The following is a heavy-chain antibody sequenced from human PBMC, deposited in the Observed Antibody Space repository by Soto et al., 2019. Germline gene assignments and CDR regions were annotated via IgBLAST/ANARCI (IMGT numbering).Heavy chain of an antibody. CDR3: VKDAPGYSYGSGYFDY. V-gene: IGHV3-30*14. Sequence: GGSLILSCAASGFTFSSYAMHWVRQAPGKGLEWVAVISYDGSNKYYADSVKGRFTISRDNSKNTLYLQMSSLRAEDTAVYYCVKDAPGYSYGSGYFDYWGQGTLVTVSS. CDR1: GFTFSSYA. CDR2: ISYDGSNK. J-gene: IGHJ4*02. D-gene: IGHD5-18*01.